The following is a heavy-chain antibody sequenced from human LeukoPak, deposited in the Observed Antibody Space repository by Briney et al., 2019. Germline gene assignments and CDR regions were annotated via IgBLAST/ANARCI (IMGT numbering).Heavy chain of an antibody. V-gene: IGHV2-5*02. CDR1: GSGVG. J-gene: IGHJ4*02. CDR3: AQPATPGTLDY. Sequence: SGPTLVKPTQTLTLTCTFSGSGVGVGWIRQPPGKALEWLALIYWDDDRRYSPSLKTRLTITKDTSKNRVVLTMTDMDPVNTATYYCAQPATPGTLDYWGQGTLVIVSS. D-gene: IGHD6-13*01. CDR2: IYWDDDR.